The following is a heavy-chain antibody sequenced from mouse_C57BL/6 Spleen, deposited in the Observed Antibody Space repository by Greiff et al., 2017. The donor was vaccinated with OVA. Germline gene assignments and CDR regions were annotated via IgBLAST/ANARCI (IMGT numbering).Heavy chain of an antibody. J-gene: IGHJ2*01. V-gene: IGHV1-26*01. CDR1: GYTFTDYY. Sequence: EVQLQQSGPELVKPGASVKISCKASGYTFTDYYMNWVKQSHGKSLEWIGDINPNNGGTSYNQKFKGKATLTVDKSSSTAYMELRSLTSEDSAVYCCGMGRDDYGRSYDDWGQGTTLTVSS. CDR3: GMGRDDYGRSYDD. CDR2: INPNNGGT. D-gene: IGHD1-1*01.